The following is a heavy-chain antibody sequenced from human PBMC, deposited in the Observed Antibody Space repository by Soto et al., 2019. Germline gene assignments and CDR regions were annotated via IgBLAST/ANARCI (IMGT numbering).Heavy chain of an antibody. Sequence: PGGSLRLSCAASGFTFNSYAMHWVRQAPGKGLEWVAVISYDGSNNYYADSVKGRFTISRDNSKNTLYLQMNSLRAEDTAVYYCARDFGSLGATIDYWGQGTLVTVSS. V-gene: IGHV3-30-3*01. D-gene: IGHD1-26*01. CDR2: ISYDGSNN. CDR1: GFTFNSYA. J-gene: IGHJ4*02. CDR3: ARDFGSLGATIDY.